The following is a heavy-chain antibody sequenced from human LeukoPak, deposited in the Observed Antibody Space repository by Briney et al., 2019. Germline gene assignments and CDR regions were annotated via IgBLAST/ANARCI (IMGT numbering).Heavy chain of an antibody. D-gene: IGHD3-10*02. Sequence: PSETLSLTCTVSGGSISTFYWSWIRQPPGKGLEWIEYIYYTGNTNYNPSLKSRVTISLDTPNNQFSLKLNSVTAADTAVYFCARVQSADYDRAFNIWGQGTMVTVSS. CDR3: ARVQSADYDRAFNI. J-gene: IGHJ3*02. CDR2: IYYTGNT. V-gene: IGHV4-59*01. CDR1: GGSISTFY.